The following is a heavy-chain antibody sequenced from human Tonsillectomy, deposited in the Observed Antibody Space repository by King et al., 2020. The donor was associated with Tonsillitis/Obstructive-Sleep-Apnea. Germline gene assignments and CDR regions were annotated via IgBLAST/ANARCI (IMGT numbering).Heavy chain of an antibody. J-gene: IGHJ6*04. V-gene: IGHV3-7*04. CDR1: GFTFSRYW. Sequence: VQLVESGGALVQPGGSLRLSCAASGFTFSRYWMSWVRQAPGKGLEWVANIKQDGSEKYYVDSVKGRFTIYRDNAKNSLFLEMNSLRAEDTAVYYCARVYCSSYSCYGDRFEDVWGKGTTVTVSS. CDR3: ARVYCSSYSCYGDRFEDV. CDR2: IKQDGSEK. D-gene: IGHD2-2*01.